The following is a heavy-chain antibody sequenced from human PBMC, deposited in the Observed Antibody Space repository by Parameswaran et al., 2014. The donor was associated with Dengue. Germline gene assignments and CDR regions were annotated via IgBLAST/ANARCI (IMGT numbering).Heavy chain of an antibody. J-gene: IGHJ4*02. CDR2: IYYSGST. CDR3: ARVDRSGYLG. CDR1: AISSA. Sequence: AISSARWIRQPPGKGLEWIGYIYYSGSTNYNPSLKSRVTISVDTSKNQFSLKPSSVNAADTAVYYCARVDRSGYLGWGQGTLVTVSS. D-gene: IGHD3-22*01. V-gene: IGHV4-59*01.